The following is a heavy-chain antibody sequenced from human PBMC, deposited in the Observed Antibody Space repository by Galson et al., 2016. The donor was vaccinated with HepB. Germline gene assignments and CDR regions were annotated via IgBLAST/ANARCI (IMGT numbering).Heavy chain of an antibody. CDR3: ARDSRWRGDAFDI. CDR2: IYSDDNT. J-gene: IGHJ3*02. V-gene: IGHV3-66*02. D-gene: IGHD2-15*01. Sequence: SLRLSCAASGFTVSTNYMSWVRQAPGKGLEWVSLIYSDDNTYYADSVKGRFTISRDNSKNTLYLQMNSLRAEDTAVYYCARDSRWRGDAFDIWGQGTMVTVSS. CDR1: GFTVSTNY.